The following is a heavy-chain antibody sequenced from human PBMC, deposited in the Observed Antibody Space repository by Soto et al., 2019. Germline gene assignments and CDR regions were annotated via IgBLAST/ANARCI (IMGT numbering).Heavy chain of an antibody. V-gene: IGHV3-48*01. CDR2: ISSSSSTI. Sequence: EVQLVESGGGLVQPGGSLRLSCAASGFTFSSYSMNWVRQAPGKGLEWVSYISSSSSTIYYADSVKGRFTISRDNAKNSLYLQMTSLGAEDTAVYYCARDPDSGLNRFDPWGQGTLVTVSS. CDR3: ARDPDSGLNRFDP. D-gene: IGHD4-17*01. CDR1: GFTFSSYS. J-gene: IGHJ5*02.